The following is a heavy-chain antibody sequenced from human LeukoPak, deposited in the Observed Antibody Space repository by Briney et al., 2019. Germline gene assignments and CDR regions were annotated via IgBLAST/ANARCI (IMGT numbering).Heavy chain of an antibody. CDR3: ARLLEQWLVPGMDY. V-gene: IGHV3-48*03. CDR2: ISSSGSTI. Sequence: GGSLRLSCAASGFTFSSYEMNWVRQAPGKGLEWVSYISSSGSTIYYGDSVKGRFTISRDNAKKSLYLQMNSLRAEDTAVYYCARLLEQWLVPGMDYWGQGSLVTVSS. D-gene: IGHD6-19*01. CDR1: GFTFSSYE. J-gene: IGHJ4*02.